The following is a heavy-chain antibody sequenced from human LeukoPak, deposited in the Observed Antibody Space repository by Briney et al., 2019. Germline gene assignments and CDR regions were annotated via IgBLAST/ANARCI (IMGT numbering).Heavy chain of an antibody. V-gene: IGHV3-48*01. CDR1: GFTFSSNG. D-gene: IGHD3-10*01. CDR3: ARDSGSGSYSGY. Sequence: GGSLRLSCAASGFTFSSNGMNWVRQAPGKGLEWVSYISATGGTIYYADSVKGRFTISRDNAKNTLYLQMNSLRAEDTAVYYCARDSGSGSYSGYWGLGTLVTVSS. J-gene: IGHJ4*02. CDR2: ISATGGTI.